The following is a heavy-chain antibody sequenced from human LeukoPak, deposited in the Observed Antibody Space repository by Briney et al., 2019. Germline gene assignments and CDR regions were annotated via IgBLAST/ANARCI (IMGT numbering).Heavy chain of an antibody. J-gene: IGHJ4*02. CDR2: IYYSGST. CDR3: ARDSPYDYVWGSYRRFDY. Sequence: SETLSLTCTVSGGSVSSGSYYWSWIRQPPGKGLEWIGYIYYSGSTNYNPSLKSRVTISVDTSKNQFSLKPSSVTAADTAVYYCARDSPYDYVWGSYRRFDYWGQGTLVTVSS. D-gene: IGHD3-16*02. CDR1: GGSVSSGSYY. V-gene: IGHV4-61*01.